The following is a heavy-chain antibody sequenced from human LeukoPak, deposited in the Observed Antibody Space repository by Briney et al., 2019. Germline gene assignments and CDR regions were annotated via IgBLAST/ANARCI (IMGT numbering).Heavy chain of an antibody. Sequence: SETLSLTCVVSGGFISSGGYYWGWIRHPPEKGLEWIGSVHHSGITYYNTSLKSRVTISVDKSKNQFSLELTSVTAADTAVYYCARNPPNCYDSSGRMGAFDVWGQGTMVTVSS. CDR2: VHHSGIT. D-gene: IGHD3-22*01. CDR1: GGFISSGGYY. J-gene: IGHJ3*01. V-gene: IGHV4-39*01. CDR3: ARNPPNCYDSSGRMGAFDV.